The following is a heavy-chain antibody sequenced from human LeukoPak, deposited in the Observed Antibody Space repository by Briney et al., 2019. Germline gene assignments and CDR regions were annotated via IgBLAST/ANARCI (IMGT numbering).Heavy chain of an antibody. V-gene: IGHV3-21*01. CDR3: TKAAVYSINWTPFDD. CDR2: ISSTSAYI. D-gene: IGHD6-13*01. J-gene: IGHJ4*02. Sequence: GGSLRLSCAASGFTFSSYSMTWVRQAPGKGLEWVSSISSTSAYIHYADSVKGRFTISRDNSKNMLYLQMDSLGAEDTAVYYCTKAAVYSINWTPFDDWGQGTLVTVSS. CDR1: GFTFSSYS.